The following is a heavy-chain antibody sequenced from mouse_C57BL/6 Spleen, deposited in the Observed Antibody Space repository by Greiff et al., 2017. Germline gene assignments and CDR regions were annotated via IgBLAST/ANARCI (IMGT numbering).Heavy chain of an antibody. CDR2: IYPSDSET. V-gene: IGHV1-61*01. J-gene: IGHJ4*01. D-gene: IGHD6-1*01. CDR1: GYTFTSYW. CDR3: ARRQGNYAMDY. Sequence: QVQLKQPGAELVRPGSSVKLSCKASGYTFTSYWMDWVKQRPGQGLEWIGNIYPSDSETHYNQKFKDKATLTVDKSSSTAYMQLSSLTSEDSAVYYCARRQGNYAMDYWGQGTSVTVSS.